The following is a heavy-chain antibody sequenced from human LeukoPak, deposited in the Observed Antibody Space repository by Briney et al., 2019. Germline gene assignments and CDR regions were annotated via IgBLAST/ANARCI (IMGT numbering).Heavy chain of an antibody. Sequence: GGSLRLSCAASGFTFDDYGMSWVRQAPGKGLEWVSGINWNGGSTGYADSVKGRFTISRDNAKNSLYLQMNSLRAEDTALYYCARWGYYYDSGGYYHGIDYWGQGTLVTVSS. CDR1: GFTFDDYG. J-gene: IGHJ4*02. CDR2: INWNGGST. CDR3: ARWGYYYDSGGYYHGIDY. D-gene: IGHD3-22*01. V-gene: IGHV3-20*04.